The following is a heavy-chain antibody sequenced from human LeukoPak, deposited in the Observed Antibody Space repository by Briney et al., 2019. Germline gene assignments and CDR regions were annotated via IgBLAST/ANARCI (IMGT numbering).Heavy chain of an antibody. CDR3: ARDTEMSAVSDS. V-gene: IGHV3-53*01. Sequence: GALRLSCAASGFTVSSNYMTWVRQAPGKGLEWVSIIYSGGSTSYADSVKGRFTISRDNSKNTLYLQMNSLRAEDTAVYYCARDTEMSAVSDSWGQGTLVTVSS. D-gene: IGHD3-3*01. J-gene: IGHJ4*02. CDR1: GFTVSSNY. CDR2: IYSGGST.